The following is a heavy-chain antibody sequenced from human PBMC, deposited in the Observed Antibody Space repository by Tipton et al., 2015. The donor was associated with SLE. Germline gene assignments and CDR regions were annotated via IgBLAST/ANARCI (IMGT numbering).Heavy chain of an antibody. CDR3: AREQSPVALFDY. V-gene: IGHV4-34*01. D-gene: IGHD6-19*01. CDR2: INHSGST. Sequence: GLVKPSETLSLTCAVYGGSFSGYYWSWIRQPPGKGLEWIGEINHSGSTNYNPSLKSRVTISVDTSKNQFSLKLSSVTAADTAVYYCAREQSPVALFDYWGQGTLVTVSS. CDR1: GGSFSGYY. J-gene: IGHJ4*02.